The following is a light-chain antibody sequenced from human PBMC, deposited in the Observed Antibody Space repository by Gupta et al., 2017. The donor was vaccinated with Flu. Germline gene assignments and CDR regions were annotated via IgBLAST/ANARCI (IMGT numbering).Light chain of an antibody. Sequence: DVVLTQSPLSLPVTLGQPASISCRSSQSLIYMNGNIFLNWFHQRPGQSPRRLIYQVSNRDSGVPDRFSGSGSDTDFTLKISRVEAEDVGVYYCMQGSHWPPFTFGQGTKLEIK. CDR3: MQGSHWPPFT. CDR2: QVS. J-gene: IGKJ2*01. CDR1: QSLIYMNGNIF. V-gene: IGKV2-30*01.